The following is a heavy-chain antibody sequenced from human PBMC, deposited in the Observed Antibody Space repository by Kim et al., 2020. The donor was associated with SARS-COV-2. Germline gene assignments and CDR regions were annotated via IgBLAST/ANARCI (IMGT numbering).Heavy chain of an antibody. J-gene: IGHJ6*02. CDR3: ARERKVPAAYYYYYYGMDV. CDR1: GFTFSSYS. D-gene: IGHD2-2*01. V-gene: IGHV3-48*02. Sequence: GGSLRLSCAASGFTFSSYSMNWVRQAPGKGLEWVSYISSSSSTIYYADSVKGRFTISRDNAKNSLYLQMNSLRDEDTAVYYCARERKVPAAYYYYYYGMDVGGQGPTVTVSS. CDR2: ISSSSSTI.